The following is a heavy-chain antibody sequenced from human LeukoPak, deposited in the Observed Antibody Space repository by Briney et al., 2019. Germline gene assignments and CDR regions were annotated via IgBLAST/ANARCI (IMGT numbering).Heavy chain of an antibody. J-gene: IGHJ3*02. Sequence: GGSLRLSCAASGFTFSSYAMSWVRQAPGKGLEWVSAMSGSGDSSYYADSVKGRFTISRDISKNTLYLQMNSLGVEDTAVYYCAKNKWERSGAFDTWGQGTMVTVSS. CDR3: AKNKWERSGAFDT. D-gene: IGHD1-26*01. CDR1: GFTFSSYA. V-gene: IGHV3-23*01. CDR2: MSGSGDSS.